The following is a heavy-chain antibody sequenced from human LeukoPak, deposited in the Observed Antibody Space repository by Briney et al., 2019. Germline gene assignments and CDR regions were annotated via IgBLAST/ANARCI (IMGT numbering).Heavy chain of an antibody. CDR1: GFTFSSYS. J-gene: IGHJ4*02. D-gene: IGHD7-27*01. CDR2: ISSGSSYI. CDR3: ARDSHWAFDY. V-gene: IGHV3-21*01. Sequence: PGGSLRLSCAASGFTFSSYSMNWVRQAPGKGLEWVSSISSGSSYIYYADSVKGRFTISRDNAKNSLYLQINSLRAEDTAVYYCARDSHWAFDYWGQGTLVTVSS.